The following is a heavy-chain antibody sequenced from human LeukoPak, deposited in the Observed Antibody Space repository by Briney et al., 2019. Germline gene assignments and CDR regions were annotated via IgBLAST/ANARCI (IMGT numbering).Heavy chain of an antibody. J-gene: IGHJ4*02. Sequence: SETLSLTCAVYGGSFSGYYWSWIRQPPGKGLEWMGEINHSGSTHYNPSLKSRVNISLDMSKNQFYVQLNSVTAADTAVYYCASHYPGLYYFDFWGQGTLVSVSS. V-gene: IGHV4-34*01. CDR3: ASHYPGLYYFDF. D-gene: IGHD1-26*01. CDR1: GGSFSGYY. CDR2: INHSGST.